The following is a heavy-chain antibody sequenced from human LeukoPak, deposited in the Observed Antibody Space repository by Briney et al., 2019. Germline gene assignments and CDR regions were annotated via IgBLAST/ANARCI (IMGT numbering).Heavy chain of an antibody. CDR2: IYTSGST. CDR1: GGSISSGSYY. Sequence: SETLSLTCTVSGGSISSGSYYWSWIRQPAGKGLEWIGRIYTSGSTNYNPSLKSRVTISVDTSKNQFSLKLSSVTAADTAVYYCAREFVYYGSGSYFLYLYYFDYWGQGTLVTVSS. J-gene: IGHJ4*02. D-gene: IGHD3-10*01. V-gene: IGHV4-61*02. CDR3: AREFVYYGSGSYFLYLYYFDY.